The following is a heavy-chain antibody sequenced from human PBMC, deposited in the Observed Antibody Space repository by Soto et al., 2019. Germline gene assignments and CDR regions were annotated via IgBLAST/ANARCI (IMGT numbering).Heavy chain of an antibody. CDR2: ISSSSSTI. CDR1: GFTFSSYS. Sequence: EVQLVESGGGLVQPGGSLRLSCAASGFTFSSYSMNWVRQAPGKGLEWVSYISSSSSTIYYADSVKGRFTISRDNAKNSLYLQMNSLRDEDTAVYYCARVLLPYDYGDYASYYYYGMDVWGQGTTVTVSS. J-gene: IGHJ6*02. D-gene: IGHD4-17*01. V-gene: IGHV3-48*02. CDR3: ARVLLPYDYGDYASYYYYGMDV.